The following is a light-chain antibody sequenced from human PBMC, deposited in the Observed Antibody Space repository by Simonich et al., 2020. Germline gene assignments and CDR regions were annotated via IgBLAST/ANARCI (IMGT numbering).Light chain of an antibody. CDR3: YSTDSSGNHRV. J-gene: IGLJ3*02. CDR2: EDS. Sequence: SYELTQPPSVSVSPGQTARITCSGDALPKKYAYWYQQKSGQAPVLVIYEDSKRPPGIPERFSGSSSGTMATLTISGAQVEDEPDYYCYSTDSSGNHRVFGGGTKLTVL. V-gene: IGLV3-10*01. CDR1: ALPKKY.